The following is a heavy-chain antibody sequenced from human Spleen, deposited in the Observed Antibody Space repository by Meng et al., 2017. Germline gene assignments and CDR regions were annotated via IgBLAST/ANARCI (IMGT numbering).Heavy chain of an antibody. V-gene: IGHV3-15*01. CDR3: ATGAAAADH. CDR2: IKRNSDGGTI. Sequence: EVQLVECGGGLGTPGGSLRLSCVASGLRFTDAWMSWVRQAPGKGLEWVGRIKRNSDGGTIDYAAPVKGRFTISRDDSKNTLDLQMDSLISEDTAVYFCATGAAAADHWGQGTLVTVSS. CDR1: GLRFTDAW. J-gene: IGHJ4*02. D-gene: IGHD6-13*01.